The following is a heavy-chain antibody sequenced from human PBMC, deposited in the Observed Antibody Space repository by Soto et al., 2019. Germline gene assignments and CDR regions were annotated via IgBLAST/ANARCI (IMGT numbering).Heavy chain of an antibody. D-gene: IGHD5-18*01. V-gene: IGHV1-18*01. CDR3: AREGRKQLWVAGLNAMAV. Sequence: QVQLVQSGPEVKKPGASVKVSCKASGYSFNTYGISWVRHAPGQGLEWMGWISGYNGQTNYAQKFRGRVTITTDTSTSTAYMEMRSLRSDDTATYYCAREGRKQLWVAGLNAMAVWGQGTTVTVSS. CDR1: GYSFNTYG. J-gene: IGHJ6*02. CDR2: ISGYNGQT.